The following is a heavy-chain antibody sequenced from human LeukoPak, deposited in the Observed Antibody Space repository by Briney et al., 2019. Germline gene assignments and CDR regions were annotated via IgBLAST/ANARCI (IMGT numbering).Heavy chain of an antibody. CDR2: IHYSGST. CDR1: GGSISDYH. Sequence: SETLSLTCTVSGGSISDYHWSWIRQPPGKGLEWIGYIHYSGSTNYNPSLKSRVTISVDTSKNHFSLKLSSVTAADTAVYYCARAAYASGGYLFDYWGQGALVTVSS. CDR3: ARAAYASGGYLFDY. D-gene: IGHD3-10*01. V-gene: IGHV4-59*01. J-gene: IGHJ4*02.